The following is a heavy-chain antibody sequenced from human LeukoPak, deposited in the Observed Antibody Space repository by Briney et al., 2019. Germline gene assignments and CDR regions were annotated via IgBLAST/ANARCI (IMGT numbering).Heavy chain of an antibody. D-gene: IGHD3-10*01. CDR1: GGSISSGGYS. Sequence: SETLSLTCAVSGGSISSGGYSWIWIRQPPGKGLEWIGYIYHSGSTYYNPSLKSRVTISVDRSKNQFSLKLSSVTAADTAVYYCAHGGSGNGAGAFDIWGQGTMVTVSS. CDR3: AHGGSGNGAGAFDI. V-gene: IGHV4-30-2*01. CDR2: IYHSGST. J-gene: IGHJ3*02.